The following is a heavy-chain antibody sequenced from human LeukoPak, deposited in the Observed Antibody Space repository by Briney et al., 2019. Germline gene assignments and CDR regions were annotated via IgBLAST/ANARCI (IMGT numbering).Heavy chain of an antibody. V-gene: IGHV4-38-2*02. CDR3: ARATPLQIYDYYYYMDV. D-gene: IGHD5-24*01. CDR1: GYSISSGYY. J-gene: IGHJ6*03. CDR2: LYHSGIT. Sequence: KSSETLSLTCTVSGYSISSGYYWGWIRQRPGKGLVGIGSLYHSGITYYNPPCKSRVTISVDTSKNQLSLRLSSVTAADTAVYYCARATPLQIYDYYYYMDVWGKGTTVTVSS.